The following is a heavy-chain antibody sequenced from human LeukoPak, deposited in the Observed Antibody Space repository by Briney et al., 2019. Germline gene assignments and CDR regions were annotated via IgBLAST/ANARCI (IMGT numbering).Heavy chain of an antibody. V-gene: IGHV4-39*07. J-gene: IGHJ4*02. CDR2: INHSGST. CDR1: GGSISSSSYY. CDR3: ARGETTYYYDSSGYYGYYFDY. Sequence: SETLSLTCTVSGGSISSSSYYWGWIRQPPGKGLEWIGEINHSGSTNYNPSLKSRVTISVDTSKNQFSLKLSSVTAADTAVYYCARGETTYYYDSSGYYGYYFDYWGQGTLVTVSS. D-gene: IGHD3-22*01.